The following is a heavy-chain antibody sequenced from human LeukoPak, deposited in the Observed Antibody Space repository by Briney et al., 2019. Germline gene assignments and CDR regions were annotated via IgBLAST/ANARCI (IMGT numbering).Heavy chain of an antibody. CDR3: ARGRSISSYMDV. CDR2: IIPVFGTA. CDR1: GGTFSSYA. D-gene: IGHD6-6*01. Sequence: SVKVSCKASGGTFSSYAISWVRQAPGQGLEWMGGIIPVFGTANYAQKFQGRVTITTDESTSTAYMELSSLRSEDTAVYYCARGRSISSYMDVWGKGTTVTVSS. V-gene: IGHV1-69*05. J-gene: IGHJ6*03.